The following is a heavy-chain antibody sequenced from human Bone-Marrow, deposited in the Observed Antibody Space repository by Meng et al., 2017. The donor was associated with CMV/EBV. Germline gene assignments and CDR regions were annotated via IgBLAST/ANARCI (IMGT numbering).Heavy chain of an antibody. CDR2: LSYDGSNK. CDR3: AGGCCIVVVPGAECWFDP. CDR1: GFTFSSYA. Sequence: GGSLNIPCSASGFTFSSYAMHWVRQAPGKGLEWVAVLSYDGSNKYYVYSVYVRFTMSRDNSNNTLYLQMNSLRAKDTAVYYCAGGCCIVVVPGAECWFDPWGQGTLVTVSS. V-gene: IGHV3-30*04. J-gene: IGHJ5*02. D-gene: IGHD2-2*01.